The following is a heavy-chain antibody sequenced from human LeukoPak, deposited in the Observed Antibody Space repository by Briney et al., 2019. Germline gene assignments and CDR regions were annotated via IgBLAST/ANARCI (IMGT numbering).Heavy chain of an antibody. CDR2: ISSSGSTI. CDR3: ARDCGKGDRYLSFDY. D-gene: IGHD2-21*02. J-gene: IGHJ4*02. Sequence: PGGSLRLSCAASGFTFSSYEMSWVRQAPGKGLEWVSYISSSGSTIYHADSVKGRFTISRDNAKNSLYLQMNSLRGEDTAVYYCARDCGKGDRYLSFDYWGQGTLVTVSS. CDR1: GFTFSSYE. V-gene: IGHV3-48*03.